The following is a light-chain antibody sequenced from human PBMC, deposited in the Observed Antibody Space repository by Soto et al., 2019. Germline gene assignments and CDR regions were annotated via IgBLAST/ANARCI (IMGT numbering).Light chain of an antibody. CDR1: SSDVGGYDY. CDR3: SSYAVRDSLV. CDR2: EVN. Sequence: QSALTQPPSASGSPGQSVTISCTGTSSDVGGYDYVSWYQQHPGKVPKLMIYEVNKRPSGVPDRFSGSKSGNTASLTVSGLQTEDEADYYCSSYAVRDSLVFGGGTKLTVL. J-gene: IGLJ2*01. V-gene: IGLV2-8*01.